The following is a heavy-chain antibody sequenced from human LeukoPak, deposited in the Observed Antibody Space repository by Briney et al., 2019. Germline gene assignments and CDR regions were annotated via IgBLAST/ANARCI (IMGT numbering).Heavy chain of an antibody. V-gene: IGHV3-23*01. CDR3: AKFEGLCGSANTCYHFDC. CDR2: LSGSGGST. CDR1: GFTFSTYA. D-gene: IGHD2-2*01. Sequence: GGSLRLSCDASGFTFSTYAMSWVRQAPGEGLEWVSGLSGSGGSTWYADSVKGRFTISRDNSKNTVYLHMNSLRAEDTAVYYCAKFEGLCGSANTCYHFDCWGQGTLVTVSS. J-gene: IGHJ4*02.